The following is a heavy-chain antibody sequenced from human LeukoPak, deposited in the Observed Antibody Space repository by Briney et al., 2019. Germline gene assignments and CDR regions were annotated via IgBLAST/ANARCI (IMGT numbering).Heavy chain of an antibody. V-gene: IGHV4-38-2*01. CDR2: IYHSEST. CDR1: GYSISSGYY. J-gene: IGHJ4*02. CDR3: ARHSLIELRVGFDY. Sequence: SETLSLTCAVSGYSISSGYYWGWIRQPPGKGLEWIGRIYHSESTYYNPSLKSRVTISVDTSKNHFSLKVSSVTPTDTAVYYCARHSLIELRVGFDYWGQGTLVTVSS. D-gene: IGHD1-26*01.